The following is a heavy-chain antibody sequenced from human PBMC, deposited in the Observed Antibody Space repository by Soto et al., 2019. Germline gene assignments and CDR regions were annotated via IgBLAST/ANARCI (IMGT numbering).Heavy chain of an antibody. CDR3: ARQGTGYYYGLFHP. CDR2: IFYSGGT. Sequence: QLQLQESGSGLVKPSETLSLTCTVSGDSISDSTYYWAWIRQPPGKGLEWIGSIFYSGGTFYNPSLTTRVTLSVDTSKTRSCLRLSSVTAADRAGYYFARQGTGYYYGLFHPWGQGTRVRVSS. CDR1: GDSISDSTYY. D-gene: IGHD3-22*01. V-gene: IGHV4-39*01. J-gene: IGHJ5*02.